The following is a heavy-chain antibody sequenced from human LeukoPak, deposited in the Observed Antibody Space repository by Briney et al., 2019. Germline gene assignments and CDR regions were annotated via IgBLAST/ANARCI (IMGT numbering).Heavy chain of an antibody. Sequence: GGSLRLSCAASGFAFSRNSMNWVRQAPGKGLEWVSYINSRSSTIYYADSVKGRFTISRDNAEKSLYLQMNSLRAEDTAVYYCARSLEAGYCSSTSCLGDFDYWGQGTLVTVSS. CDR1: GFAFSRNS. V-gene: IGHV3-48*04. CDR3: ARSLEAGYCSSTSCLGDFDY. J-gene: IGHJ4*02. D-gene: IGHD2-2*01. CDR2: INSRSSTI.